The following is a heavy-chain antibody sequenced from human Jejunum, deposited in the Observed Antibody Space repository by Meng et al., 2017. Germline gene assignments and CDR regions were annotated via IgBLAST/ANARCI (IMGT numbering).Heavy chain of an antibody. V-gene: IGHV4-4*07. CDR3: ARLTPGYTYLFDY. CDR2: FYGSGST. D-gene: IGHD5-18*01. J-gene: IGHJ4*02. CDR1: GDSISSYY. Sequence: VQLQETGPGLIKPPETLALTCTVSGDSISSYYGSWIRQPAGKGLEWIGRFYGSGSTNYNPSLESRVSMSRDTSKNQLSLNLRSVTAADTAVYYCARLTPGYTYLFDYWGQGTLVTVSS.